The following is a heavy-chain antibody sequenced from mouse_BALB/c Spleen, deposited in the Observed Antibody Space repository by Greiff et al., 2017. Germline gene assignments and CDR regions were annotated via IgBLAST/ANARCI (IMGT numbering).Heavy chain of an antibody. CDR1: GFNIKDTY. V-gene: IGHV14-3*02. D-gene: IGHD2-3*01. CDR2: IDPANGNT. Sequence: EVQLQQSGAELVKPGASVKLSCTASGFNIKDTYMHWVKQRPEQGLEWIGRIDPANGNTKYDPKFQGKATITADTSSNTAYLQLSSLTSEDTAVYYCARGDGYYDAMDYWGQGTAVTVSS. CDR3: ARGDGYYDAMDY. J-gene: IGHJ4*01.